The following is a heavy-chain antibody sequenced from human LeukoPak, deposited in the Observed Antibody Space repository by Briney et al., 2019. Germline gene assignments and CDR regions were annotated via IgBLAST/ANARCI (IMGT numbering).Heavy chain of an antibody. CDR3: ARGPYSGGDCAIDY. D-gene: IGHD2-21*02. CDR2: IDWDDDK. Sequence: SGPALVKPTQTLTLTCTFSGFSLSTSRMCVSWIRQPPGKALEWLARIDWDDDKYYSTSLKTRLTISKDTSKNQVVLTMTNMDPVDTATYYCARGPYSGGDCAIDYWGQGTLVTVSS. V-gene: IGHV2-70*11. CDR1: GFSLSTSRMC. J-gene: IGHJ4*02.